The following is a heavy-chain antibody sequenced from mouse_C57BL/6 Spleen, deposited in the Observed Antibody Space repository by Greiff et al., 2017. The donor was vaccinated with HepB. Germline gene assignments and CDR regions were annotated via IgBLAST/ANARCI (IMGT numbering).Heavy chain of an antibody. CDR2: ISSGSSTI. J-gene: IGHJ4*01. Sequence: EVMLVESGGGLVKPGGSLKLSCAASGFTFSDHGMHWVRQAPEKGLEWVAYISSGSSTIYYADTVKGRFTISRDNAKNTLFLQMTSLRSEDTAMYYCARKDWDGYAMDYWGQGTSVTVSS. D-gene: IGHD4-1*01. CDR1: GFTFSDHG. V-gene: IGHV5-17*01. CDR3: ARKDWDGYAMDY.